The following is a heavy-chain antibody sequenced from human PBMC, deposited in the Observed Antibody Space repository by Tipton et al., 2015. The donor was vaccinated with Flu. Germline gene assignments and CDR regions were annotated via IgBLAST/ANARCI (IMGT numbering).Heavy chain of an antibody. CDR2: VYSTGSA. CDR3: ARDDDTKSRNGMDV. J-gene: IGHJ6*02. CDR1: GASLSVDY. D-gene: IGHD3-22*01. V-gene: IGHV4-4*07. Sequence: TLSLTCSVSGASLSVDYWTWIRQPAGKPLEWIGRVYSTGSATYNPSLKSRVTMSVDTSENQFYLRLNSVTAADTAVYFCARDDDTKSRNGMDVWGQGTTVTFSS.